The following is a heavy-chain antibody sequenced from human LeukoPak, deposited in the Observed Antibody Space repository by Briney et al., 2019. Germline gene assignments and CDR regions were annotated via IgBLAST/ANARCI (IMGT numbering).Heavy chain of an antibody. CDR1: GYTFTGYY. J-gene: IGHJ4*02. Sequence: GASVKVSCKASGYTFTGYYMHWVRQAPGQGLEWMGWINPNSGGTNYAQKFQGRVTMTRDTSISTAYMELSRLRSDDTAVYYCARRFKAAYNYYDSSGRFRDALDYWGQGTLVTVSS. V-gene: IGHV1-2*02. CDR2: INPNSGGT. D-gene: IGHD3-22*01. CDR3: ARRFKAAYNYYDSSGRFRDALDY.